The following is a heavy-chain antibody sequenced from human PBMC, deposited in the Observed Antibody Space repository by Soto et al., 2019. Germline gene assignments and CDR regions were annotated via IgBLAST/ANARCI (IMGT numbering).Heavy chain of an antibody. CDR3: AHSDGGYEIIYFYC. D-gene: IGHD5-12*01. J-gene: IGHJ4*02. CDR2: IYYNDDR. Sequence: GPTLVNPTQTLTLTCIFSEFSFTTAGVAVGWIRQTPGGALEWLTLIYYNDDRRFSPSLMTRLTITGDTSKNQVVLSLTNVDPGDTATYFCAHSDGGYEIIYFYCWGKGIPVTVSS. CDR1: EFSFTTAGVA. V-gene: IGHV2-5*01.